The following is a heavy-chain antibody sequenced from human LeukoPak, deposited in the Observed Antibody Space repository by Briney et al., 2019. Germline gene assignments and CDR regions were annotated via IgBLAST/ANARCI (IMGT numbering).Heavy chain of an antibody. Sequence: SETLSLTCTVSGGSISSYYWSWIRQPAGKGLEWIVRIYTSGSTNYNPSLKSRVTMSVDTSKNQFSLKLSSVTAADTAVCYCASGGLLWFGELGWFDPWGQGTLVTVSS. CDR2: IYTSGST. CDR1: GGSISSYY. CDR3: ASGGLLWFGELGWFDP. V-gene: IGHV4-4*07. D-gene: IGHD3-10*01. J-gene: IGHJ5*02.